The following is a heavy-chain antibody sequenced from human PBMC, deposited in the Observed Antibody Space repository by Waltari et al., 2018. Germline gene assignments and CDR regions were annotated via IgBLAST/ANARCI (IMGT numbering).Heavy chain of an antibody. V-gene: IGHV3-23*01. CDR2: ISGSGGST. CDR3: AKGGTVTTIFY. Sequence: EVQLLESGGGLVQPGGSLRLSCAASGFTFSSYALSWVRQAPGKGLEWVSAISGSGGSTYYADSVKGRFTISRDNSKNTLYLQMNSLRAEDTTVYYCAKGGTVTTIFYWGQGTLVTVSS. CDR1: GFTFSSYA. J-gene: IGHJ4*02. D-gene: IGHD4-4*01.